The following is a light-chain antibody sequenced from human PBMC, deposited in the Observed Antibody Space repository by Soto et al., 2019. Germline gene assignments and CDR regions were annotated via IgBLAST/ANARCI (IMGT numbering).Light chain of an antibody. CDR2: GVS. Sequence: QSALTQPASVSGTPGQSITISCTGSNSDVGIYDFVSWYQHHPGRAPKLLVSGVSHRPSGVSNRFSGSKSGTTASLTISGLQSEDEADYYCISYTSDDVRYVFGTGTKLTVL. J-gene: IGLJ1*01. CDR1: NSDVGIYDF. CDR3: ISYTSDDVRYV. V-gene: IGLV2-14*01.